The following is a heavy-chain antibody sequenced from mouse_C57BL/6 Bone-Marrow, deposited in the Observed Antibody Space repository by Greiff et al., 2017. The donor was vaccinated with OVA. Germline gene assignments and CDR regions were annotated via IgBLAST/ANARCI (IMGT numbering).Heavy chain of an antibody. Sequence: VQLQQSGAELVKPGASVKISCKASGYAFSSYWMNWVKQRPGKGLEWIGQIYPGDGDTNYNGKFKGKATLTADKSSSTAYMQLSSLTSEDSAVYFCARGGPSYYGKGAMDNWGEGTSVTVSS. D-gene: IGHD2-1*01. CDR2: IYPGDGDT. CDR3: ARGGPSYYGKGAMDN. J-gene: IGHJ4*01. V-gene: IGHV1-80*01. CDR1: GYAFSSYW.